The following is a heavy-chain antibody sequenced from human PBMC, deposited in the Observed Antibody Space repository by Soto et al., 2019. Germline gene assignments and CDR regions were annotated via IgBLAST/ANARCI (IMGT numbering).Heavy chain of an antibody. J-gene: IGHJ5*02. Sequence: QVQLVQSGAEEKKPGASVKVSCKASGYTFTSHAVNWVRQAPGHRLEWMGWINAGNGNTKYSQKIQGRVTITTDTSASTAYMELSRLRSEDTAVYYCASDGIAASGNSWFDPWGQGTLVTVSS. CDR1: GYTFTSHA. V-gene: IGHV1-3*05. CDR2: INAGNGNT. CDR3: ASDGIAASGNSWFDP. D-gene: IGHD6-13*01.